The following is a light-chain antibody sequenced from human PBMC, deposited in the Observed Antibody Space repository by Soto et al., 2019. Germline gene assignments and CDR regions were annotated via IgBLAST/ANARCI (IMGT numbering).Light chain of an antibody. CDR3: QQANSFPIT. J-gene: IGKJ5*01. V-gene: IGKV1-17*01. CDR2: AAS. Sequence: IQMTQSPSSLSASIGDRVTITCRSSQVITNDLGWYQQKPGKAPKRLIYAASTLQSGVPSRFSGSGSGTDFTLTISSLQPEDFATYYCQQANSFPITFGQGTRLEIK. CDR1: QVITND.